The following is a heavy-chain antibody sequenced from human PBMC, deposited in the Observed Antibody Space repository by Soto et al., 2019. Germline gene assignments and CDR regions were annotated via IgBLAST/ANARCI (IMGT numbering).Heavy chain of an antibody. J-gene: IGHJ4*02. CDR2: VWYDESMK. Sequence: GWSLRLSCVTSGFTFSTYNMHWVRQAPGKGLEWVAVVWYDESMKFYADSVKGRFIISRDNSRDTLYLHMNSLRDEDTAVYYCARGYTSLWYYFDYWGQGTLVTVSS. CDR3: ARGYTSLWYYFDY. CDR1: GFTFSTYN. V-gene: IGHV3-33*01. D-gene: IGHD6-19*01.